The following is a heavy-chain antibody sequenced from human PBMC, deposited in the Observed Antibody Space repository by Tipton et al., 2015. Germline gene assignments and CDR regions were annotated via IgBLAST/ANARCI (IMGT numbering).Heavy chain of an antibody. V-gene: IGHV4-31*03. CDR3: ARVKVATMLYYFDY. CDR1: GGSISSGKYY. D-gene: IGHD5-12*01. CDR2: IYYSGNT. Sequence: TLSFTCTVSGGSISSGKYYWSWIRQHPGKGLEWTGYIYYSGNTCYNPSLKSRVTISVDTSKSQFSLKLTSVTAADTAVYYCARVKVATMLYYFDYWGQGTLVTVSS. J-gene: IGHJ4*02.